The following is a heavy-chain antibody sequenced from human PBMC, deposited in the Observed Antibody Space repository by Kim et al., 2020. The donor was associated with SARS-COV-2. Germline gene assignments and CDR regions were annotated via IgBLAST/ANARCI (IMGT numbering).Heavy chain of an antibody. Sequence: GGSLRLSCAASGFTFSSYGMHWVRQAPGKGLEWVALISYDGSNKYYADSVKGRFTISRDNSKNTLYLQMNSLRVEDTAVYYCAKDRDFWRGRIFEWDYQYYGMDVWGQGTTVTVPS. CDR2: ISYDGSNK. CDR1: GFTFSSYG. D-gene: IGHD3-3*01. J-gene: IGHJ6*02. CDR3: AKDRDFWRGRIFEWDYQYYGMDV. V-gene: IGHV3-30*18.